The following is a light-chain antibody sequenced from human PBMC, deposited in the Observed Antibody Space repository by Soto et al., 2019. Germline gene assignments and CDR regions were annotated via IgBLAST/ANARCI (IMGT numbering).Light chain of an antibody. J-gene: IGKJ2*01. CDR3: QQFGNSRYT. CDR1: QSLNSDY. V-gene: IGKV3-20*01. CDR2: GAS. Sequence: EIVLTQSPGTLSLSPGETATLSCRASQSLNSDYLAWYQQIPGQAPRVLIYGASTRAAGIPDRFSGSGSGTDFTLTITRLEPEDFAVYYCQQFGNSRYTFDQGTKLEIK.